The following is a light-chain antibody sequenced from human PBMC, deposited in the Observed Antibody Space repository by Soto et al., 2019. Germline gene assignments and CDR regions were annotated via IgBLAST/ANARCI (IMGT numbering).Light chain of an antibody. CDR3: AAWDDSLSAYVV. CDR2: RNN. V-gene: IGLV1-47*01. J-gene: IGLJ2*01. CDR1: SSNIGSNY. Sequence: QAVLTQSPSASGTPGQRVTISCSGSSSNIGSNYVYWYQQFPGTAPKLLIYRNNQRPSGVPDRFSGSKSGTSASLAISGLRSEDEADYYCAAWDDSLSAYVVFGGGTKVTVL.